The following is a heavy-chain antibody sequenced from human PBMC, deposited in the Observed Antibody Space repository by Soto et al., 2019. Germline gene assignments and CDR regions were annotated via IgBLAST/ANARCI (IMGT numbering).Heavy chain of an antibody. J-gene: IGHJ4*02. Sequence: GASVKVSCKASGYTFTNYGISWVRQAPGQGLEWMGWINTNNGSTNHAQKLQGRVTMTRDTSTSTAYMEMSRLRSDDTAVYYCARSSAWRCFDYWGQGTLVTVSS. CDR3: ARSSAWRCFDY. CDR2: INTNNGST. CDR1: GYTFTNYG. D-gene: IGHD6-6*01. V-gene: IGHV1-18*01.